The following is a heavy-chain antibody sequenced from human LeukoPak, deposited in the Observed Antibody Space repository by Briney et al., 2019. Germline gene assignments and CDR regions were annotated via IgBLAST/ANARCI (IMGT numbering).Heavy chain of an antibody. CDR1: GYSFTGYY. D-gene: IGHD1-14*01. J-gene: IGHJ4*02. V-gene: IGHV1-2*02. CDR2: INPYSGST. CDR3: ARYPPDDF. Sequence: VASVKVSCKASGYSFTGYYLHWVRQAPGQGLEWMGWINPYSGSTTYAQQSQGRVTMTRDTANTTVYMELNRLTSDDTAVYYCARYPPDDFWGQGTLVTVS.